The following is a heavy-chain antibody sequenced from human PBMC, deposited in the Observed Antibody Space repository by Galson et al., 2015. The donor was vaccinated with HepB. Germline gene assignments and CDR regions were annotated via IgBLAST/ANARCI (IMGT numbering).Heavy chain of an antibody. Sequence: SVKVSCKASGYTFTTYGISWVRQAPGQGLEWMGWISAYNGNANYAQKLQGRVTMTTDTSTSTAYMELRSLRSDDTAVYYCALSRDGYNWGYWGQGTLVTVSS. J-gene: IGHJ4*02. CDR3: ALSRDGYNWGY. CDR2: ISAYNGNA. CDR1: GYTFTTYG. D-gene: IGHD5-24*01. V-gene: IGHV1-18*04.